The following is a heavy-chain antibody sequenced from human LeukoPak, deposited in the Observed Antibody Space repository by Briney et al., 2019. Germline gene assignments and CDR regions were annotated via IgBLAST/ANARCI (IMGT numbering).Heavy chain of an antibody. CDR1: GFTVSSNY. J-gene: IGHJ5*02. D-gene: IGHD6-13*01. Sequence: GSLRLSCAASGFTVSSNYMSWVRQAPGKGLEWVSVIYSGGSTYYADSVKGRFTISRHNSKNTLYLQMNSLRAEDTAVYYCARELGGIAAVGTGWFDPWGQGTLVTVSS. CDR2: IYSGGST. CDR3: ARELGGIAAVGTGWFDP. V-gene: IGHV3-53*04.